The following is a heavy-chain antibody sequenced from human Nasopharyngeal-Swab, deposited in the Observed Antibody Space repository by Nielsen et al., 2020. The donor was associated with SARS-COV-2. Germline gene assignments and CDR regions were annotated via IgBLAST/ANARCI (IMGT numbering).Heavy chain of an antibody. V-gene: IGHV3-74*01. Sequence: GESLTISCTPSVFTLRNHWMHWVRLTPGKGLVWVSGIDFDGSNTFYADSVNGRFTISRDNGENTLFLQMNSLRDEDTGVYYCGSVFDIWGQGVLVTVSS. CDR2: IDFDGSNT. J-gene: IGHJ4*02. CDR1: VFTLRNHW. CDR3: GSVFDI.